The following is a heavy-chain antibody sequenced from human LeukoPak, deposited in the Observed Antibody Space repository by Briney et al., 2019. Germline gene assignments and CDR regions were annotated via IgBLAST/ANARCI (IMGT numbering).Heavy chain of an antibody. CDR1: GFTFGSYW. Sequence: GGSLRLSCAASGFTFGSYWMSWVRQAPGKGLEWVANIKQDGSEKYYVDSVKGRFTISRDNAKNSLYLQMNSLRAEDTAVYYCARDRTTGTTLVAFDIWGQGTMVTVSS. J-gene: IGHJ3*02. CDR3: ARDRTTGTTLVAFDI. D-gene: IGHD1-1*01. V-gene: IGHV3-7*01. CDR2: IKQDGSEK.